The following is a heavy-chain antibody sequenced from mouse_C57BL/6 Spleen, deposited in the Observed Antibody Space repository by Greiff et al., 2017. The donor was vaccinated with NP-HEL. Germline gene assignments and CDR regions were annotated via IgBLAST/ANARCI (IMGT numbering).Heavy chain of an antibody. CDR1: GYTFTDYE. J-gene: IGHJ2*01. CDR2: IDPETGGT. D-gene: IGHD4-1*01. Sequence: VKLMESGAELVRPGASVTLSCKASGYTFTDYEMHWVKQTPVHGLEWIGAIDPETGGTAYNQKFKGKAILTADKSSSTAYMELRSLTSEDSAVYYCTITGTVFDYWGQGTTLTVSS. V-gene: IGHV1-15*01. CDR3: TITGTVFDY.